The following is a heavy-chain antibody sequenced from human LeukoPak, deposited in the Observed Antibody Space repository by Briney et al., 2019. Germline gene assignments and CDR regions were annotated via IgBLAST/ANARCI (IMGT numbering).Heavy chain of an antibody. D-gene: IGHD3-22*01. Sequence: GASVKVSCKASGGTFSSYAISWVRQAPGQGLEWMGGIIPIFGTANYAQKFQGRVTITADKSTSTAYMELSSLRSEDTAVYYCARSTGAPLYYYDSSGYPTFFDPWGQGTLVTVSS. V-gene: IGHV1-69*06. CDR1: GGTFSSYA. CDR2: IIPIFGTA. CDR3: ARSTGAPLYYYDSSGYPTFFDP. J-gene: IGHJ5*02.